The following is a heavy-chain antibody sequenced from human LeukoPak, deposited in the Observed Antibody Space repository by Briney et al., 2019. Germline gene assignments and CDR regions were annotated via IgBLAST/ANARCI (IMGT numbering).Heavy chain of an antibody. J-gene: IGHJ5*02. CDR1: GFSFSDYA. D-gene: IGHD3-3*01. CDR2: ISYDANTK. CDR3: ANFGGQFGP. Sequence: GGSLRLSCVVSGFSFSDYAMHWVRQAPGKGLEWAAVISYDANTKYYADSVRGRFTISRDNSKNTLYLQMNSLRAEDTAVYYCANFGGQFGPWGQGTLVTVSS. V-gene: IGHV3-30*18.